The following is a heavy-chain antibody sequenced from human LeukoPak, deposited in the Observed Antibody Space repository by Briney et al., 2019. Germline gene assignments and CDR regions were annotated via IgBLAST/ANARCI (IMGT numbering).Heavy chain of an antibody. CDR2: ISSSSSYI. V-gene: IGHV3-21*01. CDR3: ARERCFDWPYVFPRIDTRGNAFDI. J-gene: IGHJ3*02. D-gene: IGHD3-9*01. CDR1: GFPFSSYS. Sequence: PGGSLRLSCAASGFPFSSYSMNWVRQAPGKGLEWVSSISSSSSYIYYADSVKGRFTISRDNAKNSLYLQMNSLRAEDTAVYYCARERCFDWPYVFPRIDTRGNAFDIWGQGTMVTVSS.